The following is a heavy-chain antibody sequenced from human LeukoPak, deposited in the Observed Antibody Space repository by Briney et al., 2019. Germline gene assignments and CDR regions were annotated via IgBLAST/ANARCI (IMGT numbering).Heavy chain of an antibody. V-gene: IGHV3-21*01. J-gene: IGHJ4*02. Sequence: GGSLRLXCAASGFTFSSYSINWVRQAPGKGLEWVSSISSSNSYIYYADSVKGRFTISRDNAKNSLYLQMNSLRAEDTAVYYCARESGSASFDYWGQGTLVTVSS. CDR2: ISSSNSYI. CDR3: ARESGSASFDY. D-gene: IGHD6-19*01. CDR1: GFTFSSYS.